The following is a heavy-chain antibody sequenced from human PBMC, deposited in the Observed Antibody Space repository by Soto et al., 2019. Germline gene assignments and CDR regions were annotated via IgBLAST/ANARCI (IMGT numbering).Heavy chain of an antibody. V-gene: IGHV4-4*02. CDR3: ARGGYSFYMDV. CDR1: GGSISISNW. CDR2: IHHSGST. Sequence: QVQLQESGPGLVKPSETLSLTCAVSGGSISISNWWSWVRQTPGKGLEWIGQIHHSGSTNYSPSLTSRVTISVDKSKNQFSLKMNSVTAADTAVYYCARGGYSFYMDVWGKGTTVTFSS. D-gene: IGHD2-15*01. J-gene: IGHJ6*03.